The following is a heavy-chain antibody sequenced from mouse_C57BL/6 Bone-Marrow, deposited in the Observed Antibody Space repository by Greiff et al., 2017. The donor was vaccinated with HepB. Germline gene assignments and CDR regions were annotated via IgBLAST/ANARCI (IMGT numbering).Heavy chain of an antibody. J-gene: IGHJ2*01. CDR2: ISYDGSN. Sequence: DVKLQESGPGLVKPSQSLSLTCSVTGYSITSGYYWNWIRQFPGNKLEWMGYISYDGSNNYNPSLKNRISITRDTSKNQFFLKLNSVTTEDTATYYCARRSYYGDYWGQGTTLTVSS. V-gene: IGHV3-6*01. D-gene: IGHD2-1*01. CDR1: GYSITSGYY. CDR3: ARRSYYGDY.